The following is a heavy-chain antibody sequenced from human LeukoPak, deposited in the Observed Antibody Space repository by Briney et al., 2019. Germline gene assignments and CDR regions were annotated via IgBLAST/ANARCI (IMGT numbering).Heavy chain of an antibody. D-gene: IGHD3-10*01. Sequence: PGRSLRLSCTASGFTFGDYAMSWFRQAPGKGLEWVGFIRSKAYGGTTEYAASVKGRFTISRDDSKSIAYLQMNSLKTEDTAVYYCTRGGEELLWFGESLDYWGQGTLVTVSS. CDR3: TRGGEELLWFGESLDY. J-gene: IGHJ4*02. CDR1: GFTFGDYA. V-gene: IGHV3-49*03. CDR2: IRSKAYGGTT.